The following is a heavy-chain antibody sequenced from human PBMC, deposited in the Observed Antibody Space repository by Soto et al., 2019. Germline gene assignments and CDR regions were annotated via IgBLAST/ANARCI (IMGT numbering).Heavy chain of an antibody. D-gene: IGHD2-2*01. Sequence: PGGSLRLSCAASGFTFSSYWMHWVRQTPEKGLVWVSHIDNDGISTTYADSGKGRFTISRENAKNSLYLQMNSRRAEDTAVYYCARGEDIVLVPAALRGAYYYGMDVRGQGTTVTVSS. V-gene: IGHV3-74*01. CDR3: ARGEDIVLVPAALRGAYYYGMDV. J-gene: IGHJ6*02. CDR1: GFTFSSYW. CDR2: IDNDGIST.